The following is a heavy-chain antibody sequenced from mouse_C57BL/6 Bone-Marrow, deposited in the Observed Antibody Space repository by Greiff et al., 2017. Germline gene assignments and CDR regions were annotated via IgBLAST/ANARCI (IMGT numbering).Heavy chain of an antibody. V-gene: IGHV5-4*03. D-gene: IGHD2-12*01. CDR1: GFTFSSHA. Sequence: EVKLVESGGGLVKPGGSLKLSCAASGFTFSSHAMSWVRQTPEKRLEWVATISDGGSYTYYPDNVKGRFTISRDNAKNNLYLQMSHLKSEVTAMYYCAIYSSYAMDYWGQGTSVTVSS. CDR2: ISDGGSYT. J-gene: IGHJ4*01. CDR3: AIYSSYAMDY.